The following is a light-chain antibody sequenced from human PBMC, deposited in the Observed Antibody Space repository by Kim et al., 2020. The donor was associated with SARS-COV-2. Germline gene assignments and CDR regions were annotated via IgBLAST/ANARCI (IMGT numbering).Light chain of an antibody. V-gene: IGLV3-19*01. CDR1: SLRSYY. J-gene: IGLJ2*01. CDR3: NSRDNNANVV. CDR2: GKN. Sequence: SSELTQDPAVSVALGQTVRITCQGDSLRSYYATWYQQKPGQAPILVIYGKNNRPSGIPDRFSGSSSGNTASLTITGTQSGDEADYYCNSRDNNANVVFGG.